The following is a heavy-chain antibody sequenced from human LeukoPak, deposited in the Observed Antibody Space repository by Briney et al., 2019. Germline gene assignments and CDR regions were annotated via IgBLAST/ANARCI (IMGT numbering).Heavy chain of an antibody. CDR1: GFTFSGYG. CDR2: IRYDGSNK. D-gene: IGHD2-2*01. CDR3: AYGKGVAAAHFDY. V-gene: IGHV3-30*02. Sequence: PGGSLRLSCAASGFTFSGYGMHWVRQAPGKGLEWVAFIRYDGSNKYYADSVKGRFTISRDNSKNTLYLQMNSLRAEDTAVYYCAYGKGVAAAHFDYWGQGTLVTVSS. J-gene: IGHJ4*02.